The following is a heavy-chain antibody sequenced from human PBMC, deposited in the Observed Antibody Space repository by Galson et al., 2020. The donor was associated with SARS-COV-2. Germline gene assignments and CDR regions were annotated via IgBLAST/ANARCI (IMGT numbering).Heavy chain of an antibody. V-gene: IGHV3-23*01. Sequence: GGSLRLSCAASGFNSGSYDMSWVRQSPGKGPEWVSGISGHSATTYYAESVKGRFIISRDDSNNTLYLQMNSLTAEDTAIYYCVKEPYDSSGYYPLNWFDPCGQGTLVTVSS. CDR3: VKEPYDSSGYYPLNWFDP. CDR2: ISGHSATT. J-gene: IGHJ5*02. CDR1: GFNSGSYD. D-gene: IGHD3-22*01.